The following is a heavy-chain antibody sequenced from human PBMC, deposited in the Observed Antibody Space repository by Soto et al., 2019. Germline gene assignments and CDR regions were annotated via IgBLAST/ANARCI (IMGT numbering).Heavy chain of an antibody. CDR1: GFTFSTYA. Sequence: QVQLVESGGGVVQPGRSLRLSCAASGFTFSTYAMHWVRQAPGKGLEWVAVIWYDGSNEYYADSVKGRFSISRDNSKNTMYLQMDSLRADDTAVYYCARARVRGVPHFDYWGQGTLVTVSS. CDR3: ARARVRGVPHFDY. D-gene: IGHD3-10*01. CDR2: IWYDGSNE. J-gene: IGHJ4*02. V-gene: IGHV3-33*01.